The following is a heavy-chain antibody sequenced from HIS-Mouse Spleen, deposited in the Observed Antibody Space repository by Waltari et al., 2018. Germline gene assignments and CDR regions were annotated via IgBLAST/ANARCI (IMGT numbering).Heavy chain of an antibody. J-gene: IGHJ4*02. CDR1: GFTFSSYG. V-gene: IGHV3-30*18. CDR3: AKDKHHAFDY. CDR2: ISYDGSNK. Sequence: QVQLVESGGGVVQPGRSLRLSCAASGFTFSSYGMHWGRQAPGKGMEWVAVISYDGSNKYYAASVKGRFTISRDNSKNTLYLQMNSLRAEDTAVYYCAKDKHHAFDYWGQGTLVTVSS.